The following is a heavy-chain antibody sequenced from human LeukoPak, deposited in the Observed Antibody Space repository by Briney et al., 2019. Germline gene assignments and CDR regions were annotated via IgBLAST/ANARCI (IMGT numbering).Heavy chain of an antibody. CDR2: ITGGGDTT. D-gene: IGHD3-9*01. J-gene: IGHJ4*02. CDR1: GFTFSSYW. Sequence: PGGSLRLSCAASGFTFSSYWMTWVRQAPGKRLEWVSAITGGGDTTYYADSVKGRFTISRDNSKNTLYLQMNNLRAEDTAIYYCAKAANYDILTGYYLDYWGQGTLVTVSS. CDR3: AKAANYDILTGYYLDY. V-gene: IGHV3-23*01.